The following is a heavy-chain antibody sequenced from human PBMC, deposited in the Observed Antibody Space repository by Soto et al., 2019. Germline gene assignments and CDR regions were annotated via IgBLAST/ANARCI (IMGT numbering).Heavy chain of an antibody. V-gene: IGHV4-4*02. D-gene: IGHD3-10*01. CDR1: GVSLTSGNW. CDR3: ARLVYDTRLNYMYFDF. J-gene: IGHJ4*02. CDR2: IFHDGTA. Sequence: SETLSLTCAVSGVSLTSGNWWTWVRQSPQRGLEYIGEIFHDGTANYYPSFERRVAMSVDTSRNQFSLKLTSVTAADTAVYFCARLVYDTRLNYMYFDFWGPGTLVAVSS.